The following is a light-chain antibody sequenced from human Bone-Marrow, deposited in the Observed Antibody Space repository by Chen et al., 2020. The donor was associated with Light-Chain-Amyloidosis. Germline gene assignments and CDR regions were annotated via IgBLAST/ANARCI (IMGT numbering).Light chain of an antibody. CDR3: QQYGTSPLT. V-gene: IGKV3-20*01. CDR2: GSS. Sequence: EIVLTPPPGTLCVSPGEGANLSCRASQPISSYYLTWYQQKLGQATRLLIYGSSSRATGIQDRFTGGGSRTDFPLTINRLEPEDFAMYYCQQYGTSPLTFGGGTKVEIK. J-gene: IGKJ4*01. CDR1: QPISSYY.